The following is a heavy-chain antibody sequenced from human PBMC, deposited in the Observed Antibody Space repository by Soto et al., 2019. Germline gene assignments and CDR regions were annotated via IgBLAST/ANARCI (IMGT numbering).Heavy chain of an antibody. Sequence: GGSLRLSCAASGFTFSNYAIHWVRQAPGKGLEWVTVISSDASKKYYADSVKGRFTVSRDNSKNTLYLQMNSLRVEDTAVYYCARSEFSAGDAFDFWGQGTMVTVS. D-gene: IGHD3-16*02. CDR2: ISSDASKK. CDR1: GFTFSNYA. CDR3: ARSEFSAGDAFDF. J-gene: IGHJ3*01. V-gene: IGHV3-30-3*01.